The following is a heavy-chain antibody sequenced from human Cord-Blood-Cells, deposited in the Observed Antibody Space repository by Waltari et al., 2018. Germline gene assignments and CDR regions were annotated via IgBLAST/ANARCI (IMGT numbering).Heavy chain of an antibody. CDR1: ALTFRGNS. Sequence: AQLVEPGGALVEPERQPSLPCVDAALTFRGNSRSCLCQAPGKGLEWVSVIYSGGSTYYADSVKGRFTISRDNSKNTLYLQMNSLRAEDTAVYYCARGVFERGYFDLWGRGTLVTVSS. J-gene: IGHJ2*01. CDR2: IYSGGST. CDR3: ARGVFERGYFDL. D-gene: IGHD1-1*01. V-gene: IGHV3-53*01.